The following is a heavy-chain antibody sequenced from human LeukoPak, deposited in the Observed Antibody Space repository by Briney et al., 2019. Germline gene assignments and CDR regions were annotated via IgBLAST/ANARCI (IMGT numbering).Heavy chain of an antibody. J-gene: IGHJ4*02. CDR3: ATMGDSSAFPRFDS. CDR1: GGSISSYY. V-gene: IGHV4-59*08. Sequence: SETLSLTCIVSGGSISSYYWSWIRQPPGKGLEWIEYIYYSGSTNYNPSLKSRVTISVDTSKNQFSLKLSSVTAADTAVYYCATMGDSSAFPRFDSWGQGTLVTVSS. CDR2: IYYSGST. D-gene: IGHD3-22*01.